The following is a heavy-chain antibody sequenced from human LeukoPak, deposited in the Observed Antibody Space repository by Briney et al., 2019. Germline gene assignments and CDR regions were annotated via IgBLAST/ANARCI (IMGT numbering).Heavy chain of an antibody. CDR3: AKAKAVVVAAYIDY. J-gene: IGHJ4*02. D-gene: IGHD2-15*01. Sequence: GGSLRLSCAASGFTFSSYAMSWVRQAPGKGLEWVSAISGSGGSTYYADSVKGRFTISRDNSKNTLYLQMNSLRAEDTAVYYCAKAKAVVVAAYIDYWGQGTLVTVSS. CDR1: GFTFSSYA. CDR2: ISGSGGST. V-gene: IGHV3-23*01.